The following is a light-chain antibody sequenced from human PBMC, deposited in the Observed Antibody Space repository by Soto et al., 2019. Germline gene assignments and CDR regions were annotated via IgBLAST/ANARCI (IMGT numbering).Light chain of an antibody. V-gene: IGKV3-15*01. Sequence: EIVMTQSPATLSVSPGGRATLSCRASQSISDTLAWYQQKPGQAPRLLIYGASRRATGFPARFSGSGSGTDFTLTISSLEPEDFAVYYCQQHFNGPITFGQGTRLEIK. J-gene: IGKJ5*01. CDR2: GAS. CDR3: QQHFNGPIT. CDR1: QSISDT.